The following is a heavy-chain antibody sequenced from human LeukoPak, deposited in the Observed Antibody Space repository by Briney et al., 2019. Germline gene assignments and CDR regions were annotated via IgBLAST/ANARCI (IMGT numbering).Heavy chain of an antibody. CDR2: MSPNSGNT. J-gene: IGHJ5*02. D-gene: IGHD6-13*01. V-gene: IGHV1-8*01. CDR3: ARHIAAAGNNWFDP. CDR1: GYTFTSYD. Sequence: GASVKVSCKASGYTFTSYDINWVRQATGQGLEWMGWMSPNSGNTGYAQKLQGRVTMTRNTSISTAYMELSSLRFEDTAVYYCARHIAAAGNNWFDPWGQGTLVTVSS.